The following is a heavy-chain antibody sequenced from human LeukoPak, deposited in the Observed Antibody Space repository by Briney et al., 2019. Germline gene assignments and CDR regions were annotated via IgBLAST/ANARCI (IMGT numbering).Heavy chain of an antibody. CDR1: GYTFTGYY. CDR3: VVLMITFGGVIAQTLTLDY. J-gene: IGHJ4*02. V-gene: IGHV1-2*06. D-gene: IGHD3-16*02. Sequence: GASVKVSCKASGYTFTGYYMHWVRQAPGQGLEWMGRINPNSGGTNYAQKFQGRVTMTRDTSISTAYMELSRLRSDDTAVYYCVVLMITFGGVIAQTLTLDYWGQGTLVTVSS. CDR2: INPNSGGT.